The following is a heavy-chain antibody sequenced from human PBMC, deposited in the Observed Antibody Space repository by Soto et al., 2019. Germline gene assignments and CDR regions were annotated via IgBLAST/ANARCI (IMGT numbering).Heavy chain of an antibody. CDR3: VRFAERSPNSGPLADY. J-gene: IGHJ4*02. Sequence: QVHVRQWGAGLLKPSETLSLTCGVYGEAFSAYYWNWIRQSPGKGLEWIGDIHYSGDTKYNPSLKRRLTRAEDRSKKEFSLKLTSVTAADTALYYCVRFAERSPNSGPLADYWGQGTLVTVSS. CDR1: GEAFSAYY. V-gene: IGHV4-34*01. D-gene: IGHD3-10*01. CDR2: IHYSGDT.